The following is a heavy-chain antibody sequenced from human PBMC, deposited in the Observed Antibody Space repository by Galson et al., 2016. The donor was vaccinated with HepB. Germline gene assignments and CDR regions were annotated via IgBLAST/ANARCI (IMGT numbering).Heavy chain of an antibody. V-gene: IGHV4-4*02. CDR1: GDSLSNTKW. CDR2: LHHSGST. D-gene: IGHD2-2*01. CDR3: ATSRPSSQPAN. J-gene: IGHJ4*02. Sequence: ETLSLTCIVSGDSLSNTKWWSWVRQTPGKGLEWIGELHHSGSTSYNSYLKSRVTISVDKFRNQSSLKSTSVTAADTPVYYSATSRPSSQPANWGQGTLVTVSS.